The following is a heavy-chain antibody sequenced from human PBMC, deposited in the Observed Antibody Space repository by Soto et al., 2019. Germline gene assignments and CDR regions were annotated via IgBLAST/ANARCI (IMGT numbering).Heavy chain of an antibody. CDR3: AKDGNRITVATLFDY. J-gene: IGHJ4*02. V-gene: IGHV3-23*01. Sequence: EVQLLESGGGLVQPGGSLRLSCAASGFTFSSYAMSWVRQAPGKGLEWVSAISGSGGSTYYADSVKGRFTIYRDNSKNPLYLRMNSLSAEYTDVYYCAKDGNRITVATLFDYLGQGSLVTVSS. CDR2: ISGSGGST. D-gene: IGHD4-4*01. CDR1: GFTFSSYA.